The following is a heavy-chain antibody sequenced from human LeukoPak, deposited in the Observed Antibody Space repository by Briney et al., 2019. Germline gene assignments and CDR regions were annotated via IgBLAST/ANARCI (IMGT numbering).Heavy chain of an antibody. Sequence: PGGSLRLACAASGFTFSSYAMSSVRQAPGKGLEWVSAISGRGGSTYYADSVKGRFTISRDNSKNTLYLQMNSRRAEDTAVYFCAKDVSSSWYVALDYWGQGTLVTVSS. V-gene: IGHV3-23*01. CDR1: GFTFSSYA. D-gene: IGHD6-13*01. CDR3: AKDVSSSWYVALDY. J-gene: IGHJ4*02. CDR2: ISGRGGST.